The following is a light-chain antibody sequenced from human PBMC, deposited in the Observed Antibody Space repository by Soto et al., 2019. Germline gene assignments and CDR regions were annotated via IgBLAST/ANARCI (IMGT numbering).Light chain of an antibody. V-gene: IGLV2-14*01. CDR3: SSYTSSSTLVV. CDR1: SSDVGGYNY. Sequence: QSVLTQPASVSGSPGQSITISCTGTSSDVGGYNYGSWYQQHPSKAPKLMIYEVSNRPSGVSTRFAGSKSGNTASLTISGLQAEDESDYYCSSYTSSSTLVVFGGGTKLTVL. CDR2: EVS. J-gene: IGLJ2*01.